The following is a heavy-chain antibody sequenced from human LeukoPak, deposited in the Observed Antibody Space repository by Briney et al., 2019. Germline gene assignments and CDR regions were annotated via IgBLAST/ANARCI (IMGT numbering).Heavy chain of an antibody. CDR1: GGSIGRYY. CDR3: ASDGGRSNLAVL. J-gene: IGHJ4*02. D-gene: IGHD6-19*01. Sequence: SETLSLTCTVSGGSIGRYYWSWMRQFAGNGLEWIGRVYNSGTTHYNPSLKSRVTISVDTTKNQISLKLTSVTAADTAVYYCASDGGRSNLAVLWGQGTLVTVSS. V-gene: IGHV4-4*07. CDR2: VYNSGTT.